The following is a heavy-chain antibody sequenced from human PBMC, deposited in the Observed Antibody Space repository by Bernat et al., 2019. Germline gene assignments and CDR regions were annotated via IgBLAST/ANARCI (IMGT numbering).Heavy chain of an antibody. CDR1: GFTLRSHT. Sequence: EVQVVESGGGLVKPGGSLRVSCVASGFTLRSHTMDWVRQAPGKGLEWVSSISASSTSIYYADSVKGRFTISRDNARGSLYLQMNSLRAEDTAIYYCVRDIYSVYNNDALDLWGQGTMVTVSS. D-gene: IGHD5/OR15-5a*01. CDR3: VRDIYSVYNNDALDL. CDR2: ISASSTSI. J-gene: IGHJ3*01. V-gene: IGHV3-21*01.